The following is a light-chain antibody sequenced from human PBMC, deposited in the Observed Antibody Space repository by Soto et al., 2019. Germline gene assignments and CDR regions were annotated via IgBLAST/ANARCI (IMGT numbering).Light chain of an antibody. CDR1: QSVSGSY. Sequence: IVLTQSPGTLSLSPGERATLSCRASQSVSGSYLAWYQQKPGQAPRLLIYGASSRAPGIPDRFRGSGSGTDFTLTISSLQPEDFATYYCQQANSFPLTFGGGTKVDIK. V-gene: IGKV3-20*01. J-gene: IGKJ4*01. CDR3: QQANSFPLT. CDR2: GAS.